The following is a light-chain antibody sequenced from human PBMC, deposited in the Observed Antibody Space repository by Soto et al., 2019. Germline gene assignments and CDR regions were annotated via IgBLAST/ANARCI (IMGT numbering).Light chain of an antibody. CDR1: QSISSW. CDR2: DAS. J-gene: IGKJ5*01. CDR3: QQYNKWPPT. Sequence: IRMTQSPSTLAVYEGDGATLTCRARQSISSWLAWYQQKPGKAPKLLIYDASSLESGVPSRFSGSGSGTEFTLTISSLQPEDVAVYSCQQYNKWPPTFGQGIRPE. V-gene: IGKV1-5*01.